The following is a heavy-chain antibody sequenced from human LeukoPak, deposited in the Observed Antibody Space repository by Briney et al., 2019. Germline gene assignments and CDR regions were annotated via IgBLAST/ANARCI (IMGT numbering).Heavy chain of an antibody. CDR2: INPNSGGT. CDR1: GYTFTGYY. D-gene: IGHD6-13*01. CDR3: ARAAQQLWAQISKSLKYYFDY. V-gene: IGHV1-2*02. J-gene: IGHJ4*02. Sequence: ASVTVSCKASGYTFTGYYMHWVRQAPGQGLEWMGWINPNSGGTNYAQKFQGRVTMTRDTSISTAYMELSRLRSDDTAVYYCARAAQQLWAQISKSLKYYFDYWGQGTLVTVSS.